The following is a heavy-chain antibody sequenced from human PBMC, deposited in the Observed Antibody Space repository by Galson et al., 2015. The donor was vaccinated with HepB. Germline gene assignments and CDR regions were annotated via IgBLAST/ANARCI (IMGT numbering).Heavy chain of an antibody. CDR2: ISSSSSYT. CDR3: ARVSVAIVATITSYDYGMDV. D-gene: IGHD5-12*01. V-gene: IGHV3-11*06. J-gene: IGHJ6*02. CDR1: GFTFSDYY. Sequence: SLRLSCAASGFTFSDYYMSWIRQAPGKGLEWVSYISSSSSYTNYADSVKGRFTISRDNAKNSLYLQMNSLRAEDTAVYYCARVSVAIVATITSYDYGMDVWGQGTTVTVSS.